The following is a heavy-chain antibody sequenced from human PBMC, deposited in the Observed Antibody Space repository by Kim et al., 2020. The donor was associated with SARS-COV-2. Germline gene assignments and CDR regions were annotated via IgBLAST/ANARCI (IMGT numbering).Heavy chain of an antibody. CDR3: ARGCNAKIFGALYYYGMDV. D-gene: IGHD3-3*01. V-gene: IGHV4-34*01. CDR1: GGSFSGYY. CDR2: INHSGST. J-gene: IGHJ6*02. Sequence: SETLSLTCAVYGGSFSGYYWSWIRQPPGKGLEWIGEINHSGSTNYNPSLKSRVTISVDTSKNQFSLKLSSVTAADTAVYYCARGCNAKIFGALYYYGMDVWGQGTTVTVSS.